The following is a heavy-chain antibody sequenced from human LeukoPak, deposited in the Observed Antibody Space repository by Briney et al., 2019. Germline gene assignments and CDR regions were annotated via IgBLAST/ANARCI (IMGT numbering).Heavy chain of an antibody. CDR2: ISSSSYI. CDR1: GFTFSSYS. J-gene: IGHJ4*02. D-gene: IGHD5-18*01. Sequence: PGGSLRLSCAASGFTFSSYSMNWVRQAPGKGLEWVSSISSSSYIYYADSVKGRFTISRDNSKNTLYLQMNSLRAEDTAVYYCAKDLYDSYGDYWGQGTLVTVSS. V-gene: IGHV3-21*04. CDR3: AKDLYDSYGDY.